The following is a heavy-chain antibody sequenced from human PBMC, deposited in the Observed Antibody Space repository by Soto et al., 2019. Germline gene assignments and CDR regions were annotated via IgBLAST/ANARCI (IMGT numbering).Heavy chain of an antibody. CDR2: IEQDGSEK. V-gene: IGHV3-7*03. CDR3: ARESGYDWPFDF. J-gene: IGHJ4*02. Sequence: PGWSLRLSCEGSGFTFRGYWMSWVRQAPGKGLEWVANIEQDGSEKVYVDSVKGRFTISRDNGKNSLCLQMNSLKVEHTAIYYCARESGYDWPFDFWGLGTLVTVSS. D-gene: IGHD5-12*01. CDR1: GFTFRGYW.